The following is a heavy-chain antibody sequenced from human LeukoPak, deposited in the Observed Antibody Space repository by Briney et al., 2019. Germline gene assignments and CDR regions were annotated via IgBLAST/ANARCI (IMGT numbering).Heavy chain of an antibody. CDR1: GFTFTAYR. Sequence: GVSLRLSCAASGFTFTAYRMKWVRQAPGKGLEWVSFIRGSSGYIYYADSVKGRFTVARDNAKKSLYLQMNNLRAEDTAVYYCARLAVYSSGWCNDYWGQGTLVTVSS. CDR2: IRGSSGYI. J-gene: IGHJ4*02. D-gene: IGHD6-19*01. CDR3: ARLAVYSSGWCNDY. V-gene: IGHV3-21*01.